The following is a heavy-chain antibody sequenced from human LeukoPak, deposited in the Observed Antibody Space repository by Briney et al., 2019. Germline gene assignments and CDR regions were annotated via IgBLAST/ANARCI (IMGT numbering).Heavy chain of an antibody. CDR3: AREMERRGYVYGVFDS. CDR2: ISGASIST. Sequence: ASVKVSCKTSGFTFPSFGFSWVRQTSGQGLEWLGWISGASISTNYAPKFQARITMTTDTSTDTAYMELRSLTSDDTGVYYCAREMERRGYVYGVFDSGGQGTLVTISS. V-gene: IGHV1-18*01. CDR1: GFTFPSFG. D-gene: IGHD3-16*01. J-gene: IGHJ3*01.